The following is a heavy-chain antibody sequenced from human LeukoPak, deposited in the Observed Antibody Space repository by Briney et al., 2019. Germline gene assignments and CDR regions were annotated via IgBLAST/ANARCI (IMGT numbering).Heavy chain of an antibody. J-gene: IGHJ6*02. CDR1: GGSISSYY. CDR3: ARTLTGYYPHYYYYGMDV. V-gene: IGHV4-59*01. Sequence: SETLSLTCTVSGGSISSYYWSWIRQPLGKGLEWIGCIYYSGSTNYNPSLKSRVTISVDTSKNQFSLKLSSVTAADTAVYYCARTLTGYYPHYYYYGMDVWGQGTTVTVSS. CDR2: IYYSGST. D-gene: IGHD3-9*01.